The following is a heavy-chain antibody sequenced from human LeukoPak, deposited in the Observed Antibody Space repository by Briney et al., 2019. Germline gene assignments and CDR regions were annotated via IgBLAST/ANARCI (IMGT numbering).Heavy chain of an antibody. CDR3: ARGYDLWSGQNWFDP. V-gene: IGHV4-59*01. Sequence: SETLSLTCTVSGASISSYYWSWIRQPPGKGLEWIGFIYYSGSTNYNPSLKSRVTMSLDTSKNQFSLKLTSVIAADTAVYYCARGYDLWSGQNWFDPWGQGTLVTVSS. CDR2: IYYSGST. CDR1: GASISSYY. J-gene: IGHJ5*02. D-gene: IGHD3-3*01.